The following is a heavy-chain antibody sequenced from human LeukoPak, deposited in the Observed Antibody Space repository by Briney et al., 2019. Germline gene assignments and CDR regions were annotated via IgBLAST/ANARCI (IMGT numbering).Heavy chain of an antibody. Sequence: GGSLRLSCAASGFTFSSYAMHWVRQAPGRGLEWVAVISYDGSNKYYADSVKGRFTISRDNSKNTLYLQMNSLRAEDTAVYYCARDGVVPAAIKGWFDPWGQGTLVTVSS. V-gene: IGHV3-30-3*01. CDR3: ARDGVVPAAIKGWFDP. CDR2: ISYDGSNK. CDR1: GFTFSSYA. J-gene: IGHJ5*02. D-gene: IGHD2-2*01.